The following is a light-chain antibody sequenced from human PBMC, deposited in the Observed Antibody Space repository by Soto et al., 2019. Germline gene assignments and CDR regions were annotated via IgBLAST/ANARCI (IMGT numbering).Light chain of an antibody. CDR2: SES. Sequence: EIVMTQCPSTLSLSPGQRATLSCRASQSVXSKLHWYQKRPGQAPRILNXSESTRATGIPARFSGSGSGREFTLTLSSLKSEDFSVDYCRQYNHWCTCTVGQGAKVDI. V-gene: IGKV3-15*01. CDR3: RQYNHWCTCT. J-gene: IGKJ1*01. CDR1: QSVXSK.